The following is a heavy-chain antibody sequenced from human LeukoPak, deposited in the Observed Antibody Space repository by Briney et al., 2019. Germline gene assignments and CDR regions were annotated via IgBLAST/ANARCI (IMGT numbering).Heavy chain of an antibody. CDR3: ARAPRYSYGLNYYYYMDV. CDR2: IYYSGTT. CDR1: GGSISSYY. V-gene: IGHV4-59*01. D-gene: IGHD5-18*01. J-gene: IGHJ6*03. Sequence: SETLSLTCTVSGGSISSYYWSWIRQPPGKGLEWIGYIYYSGTTNYNPSLKSRVTISVDTSKNQFSLKLSSVTAADTAVYYCARAPRYSYGLNYYYYMDVWGKGTTVTVSS.